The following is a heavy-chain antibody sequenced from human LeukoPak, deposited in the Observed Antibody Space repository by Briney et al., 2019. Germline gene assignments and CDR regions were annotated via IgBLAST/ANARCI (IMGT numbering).Heavy chain of an antibody. CDR1: GGSISSSSYY. D-gene: IGHD5-12*01. CDR2: IYYSGST. V-gene: IGHV4-39*07. Sequence: SETLSLTCTVSGGSISSSSYYWGWIRQPPGKGLEWIGSIYYSGSTNYNPSLKSRVTISVDTSKNQFSLKLSSVTAADTAVYYCARLRLRVLGPWGQGTLVTVSS. J-gene: IGHJ5*02. CDR3: ARLRLRVLGP.